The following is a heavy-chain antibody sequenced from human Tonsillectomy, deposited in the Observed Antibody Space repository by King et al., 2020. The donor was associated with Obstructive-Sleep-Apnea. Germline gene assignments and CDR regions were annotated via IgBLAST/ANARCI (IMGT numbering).Heavy chain of an antibody. CDR3: ARADWAVGFDH. J-gene: IGHJ4*02. CDR2: ISAYNGNT. D-gene: IGHD3/OR15-3a*01. Sequence: QLVQSGAEVKKPGASVKVSCKASGYTFINYGISWVRQAPGQGLEWMGWISAYNGNTNYAQKLHDRVTMTTDTSTSTAYMELRSLSSDATAVYYCARADWAVGFDHWGQGTLVTVSS. CDR1: GYTFINYG. V-gene: IGHV1-18*04.